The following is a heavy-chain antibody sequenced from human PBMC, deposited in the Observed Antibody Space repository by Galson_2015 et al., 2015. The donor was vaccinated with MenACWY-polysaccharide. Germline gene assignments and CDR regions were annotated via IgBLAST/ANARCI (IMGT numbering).Heavy chain of an antibody. V-gene: IGHV4-34*01. D-gene: IGHD2-2*01. J-gene: IGHJ6*02. CDR2: IDFRGRT. CDR1: GESFSNYY. Sequence: SETLSLTCAVYGESFSNYYWNWIRQAPGKGLEWIGEIDFRGRTRYNPSLKSRVTISVDTSKNLFSLHVRSVTAADTAVYFCARPGYCSSTICTGHMDVWGQGTTVTVSS. CDR3: ARPGYCSSTICTGHMDV.